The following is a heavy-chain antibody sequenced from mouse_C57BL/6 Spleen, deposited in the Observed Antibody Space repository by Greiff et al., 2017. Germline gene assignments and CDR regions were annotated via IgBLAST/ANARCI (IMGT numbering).Heavy chain of an antibody. CDR1: GYSFTSYY. Sequence: QVQLQQSGPELVKPGASVKISCKASGYSFTSYYIHWVKQRPGQGLEWIGWIYPGSGNTKYNEKFKGKATLTADTSSSTAYMHLSSLTSEDSAVYYCTRVGNWYYLDYRGQGTTLTVSS. CDR2: IYPGSGNT. V-gene: IGHV1-66*01. J-gene: IGHJ2*01. CDR3: TRVGNWYYLDY. D-gene: IGHD2-1*01.